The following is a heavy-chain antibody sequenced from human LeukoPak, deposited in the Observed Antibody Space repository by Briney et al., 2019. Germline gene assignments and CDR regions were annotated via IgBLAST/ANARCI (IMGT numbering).Heavy chain of an antibody. CDR2: IISFSGGIT. J-gene: IGHJ6*02. CDR1: GFKFSDYY. Sequence: GGSLRLSCAASGFKFSDYYMSWIRQAPGKGLEWVSYIISFSGGITYYADSVKGRFTISRDNAENSLYLQMNSLRAEDTAVYYCTRELPWYGCQYYYGMDVWGQGTTVTVSS. D-gene: IGHD3-10*01. CDR3: TRELPWYGCQYYYGMDV. V-gene: IGHV3-11*01.